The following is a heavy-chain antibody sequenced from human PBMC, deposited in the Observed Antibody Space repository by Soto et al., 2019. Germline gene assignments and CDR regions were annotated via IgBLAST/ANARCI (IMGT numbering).Heavy chain of an antibody. J-gene: IGHJ5*02. CDR2: IKQDGSEK. CDR1: GFTFSSYW. CDR3: ARDRTLTYDFWSGYYGGWFDP. V-gene: IGHV3-7*01. Sequence: GGSLRLSCAASGFTFSSYWMSWVRQAPGKGLEWVANIKQDGSEKYYVDSVKGRFTISRDNAKNSLYLLMNSLRAEDTAVYYCARDRTLTYDFWSGYYGGWFDPWGQGTLVTVSS. D-gene: IGHD3-3*01.